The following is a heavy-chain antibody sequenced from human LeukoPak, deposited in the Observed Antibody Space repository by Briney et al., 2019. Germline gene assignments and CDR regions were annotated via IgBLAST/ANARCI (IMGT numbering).Heavy chain of an antibody. V-gene: IGHV1-24*01. CDR2: FDPEDGET. CDR3: ASPPDSSGYQRYFDY. D-gene: IGHD3-22*01. J-gene: IGHJ4*02. CDR1: GYTLTELS. Sequence: ASVKVSCKVSGYTLTELSMHWVRQAPGKGLEWMGGFDPEDGETIYAQKFQGRVTMTEDTSTDTAYMELSSLRSEDTAVYYCASPPDSSGYQRYFDYWGQGTLVTVSS.